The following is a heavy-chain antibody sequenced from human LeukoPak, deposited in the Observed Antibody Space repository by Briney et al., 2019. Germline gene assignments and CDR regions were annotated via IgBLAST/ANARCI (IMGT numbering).Heavy chain of an antibody. Sequence: GSLRLSCAASGFTFSSYSMNWVRQAPGEGLEWVSSISSSSSYIYYADSVKGRFTISRDNAKNSLYLQMNSLRAEDTAVYYCARDFVAAGTRDRSVWGQGTLVTVSS. CDR1: GFTFSSYS. J-gene: IGHJ4*02. CDR2: ISSSSSYI. V-gene: IGHV3-21*01. D-gene: IGHD6-13*01. CDR3: ARDFVAAGTRDRSV.